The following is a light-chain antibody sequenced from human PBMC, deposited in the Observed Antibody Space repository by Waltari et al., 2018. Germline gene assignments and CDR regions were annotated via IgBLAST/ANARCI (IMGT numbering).Light chain of an antibody. CDR3: CSFTSRSTWV. V-gene: IGLV2-14*01. Sequence: QSALTQPASVSGSPGQSITISCTGTSSDVGGYNYVSWYQQHPGKVPKLLIFDVSNRPSGVSNRVSVSKSGNTASLTISGLQAEDESDYYCCSFTSRSTWVFGGGTKLTVL. CDR1: SSDVGGYNY. J-gene: IGLJ3*02. CDR2: DVS.